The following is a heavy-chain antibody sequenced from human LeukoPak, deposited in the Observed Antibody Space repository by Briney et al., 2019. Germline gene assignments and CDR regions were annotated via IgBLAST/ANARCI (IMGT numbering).Heavy chain of an antibody. CDR1: GDSVSSNSAA. CDR3: ARDHQSGYDYFDY. D-gene: IGHD5-12*01. V-gene: IGHV6-1*01. Sequence: SQTLSLTCAISGDSVSSNSAAWNWIRQSPSRGLEWLGRTYYRSKWYNDYAVSVKSRITINPDTSKNQFSLKLSSVTAADTAVYYCARDHQSGYDYFDYWGQGTLVTVSS. CDR2: TYYRSKWYN. J-gene: IGHJ4*02.